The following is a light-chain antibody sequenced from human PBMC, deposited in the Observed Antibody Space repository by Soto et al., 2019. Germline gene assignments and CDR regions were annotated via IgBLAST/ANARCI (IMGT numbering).Light chain of an antibody. V-gene: IGKV4-1*01. Sequence: DIVMTPSPDSLAESLGERATINCKSSQSVFYSSNTKNYLAWYQQKPGQPPKLLIYWSSTREAWVPDRVSGSGSGSAVTLTISILQAEDGVVYYGHQYYRTPPITFGHGTRLEIK. CDR3: HQYYRTPPIT. CDR1: QSVFYSSNTKNY. J-gene: IGKJ5*01. CDR2: WSS.